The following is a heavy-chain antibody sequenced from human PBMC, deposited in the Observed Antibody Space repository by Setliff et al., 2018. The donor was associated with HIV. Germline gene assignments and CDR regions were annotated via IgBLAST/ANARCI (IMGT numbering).Heavy chain of an antibody. CDR3: ARIRGASYYDAMDG. CDR1: GVTVSSNH. CDR2: IYSGGST. V-gene: IGHV3-53*01. Sequence: GGSLRLSCAVSGVTVSSNHMNWVRQAPGKGLEWVSFIYSGGSTYYADSVKGRFTISRDNSKNTLYLQRNSLRVEDTAVYYCARIRGASYYDAMDGWGQGTTVTVSS. D-gene: IGHD1-26*01. J-gene: IGHJ6*02.